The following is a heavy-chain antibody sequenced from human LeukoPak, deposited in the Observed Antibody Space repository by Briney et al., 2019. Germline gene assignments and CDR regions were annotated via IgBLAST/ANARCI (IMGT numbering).Heavy chain of an antibody. CDR2: IYYSGST. D-gene: IGHD6-19*01. CDR1: GGSISSYY. CDR3: ARDRPYSSTNWFDP. J-gene: IGHJ5*02. Sequence: SETLSLTRTVSGGSISSYYWGWIRQPPGKGLEWIGSIYYSGSTYYNPSLKSRVTISVDTSKNQFSLKLSSVTAADTAVYYCARDRPYSSTNWFDPWGQGTLVTVSS. V-gene: IGHV4-39*07.